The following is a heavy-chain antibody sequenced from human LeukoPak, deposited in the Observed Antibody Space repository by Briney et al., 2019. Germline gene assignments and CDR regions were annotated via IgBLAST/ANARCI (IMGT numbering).Heavy chain of an antibody. V-gene: IGHV3-48*04. D-gene: IGHD1-26*01. CDR1: GFTFSSYN. Sequence: GGSLRLSCAASGFTFSSYNMNWVRQAPGKGLEWVSYISSSGDAIYYADSVKGRFTISRDNAKNSLYLQMNSLRAEDTAVYYCARDRGIGSYHTYNWFDPWGQGTLVTVSS. CDR2: ISSSGDAI. CDR3: ARDRGIGSYHTYNWFDP. J-gene: IGHJ5*02.